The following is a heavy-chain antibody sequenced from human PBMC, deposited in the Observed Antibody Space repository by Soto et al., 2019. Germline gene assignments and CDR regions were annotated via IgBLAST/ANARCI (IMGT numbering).Heavy chain of an antibody. Sequence: VQLVESGGGVVQPGRSLRLSCAASGFTFSSYGMHWFRQAPGKGLEWVAVISYDGNNKYYADSVKGRFTISRDNFKNTLYLQMDSLRAEDTAMYYCAKDNLETTVTTPSYWGQGTLVTVSS. CDR3: AKDNLETTVTTPSY. CDR1: GFTFSSYG. CDR2: ISYDGNNK. J-gene: IGHJ4*02. D-gene: IGHD4-17*01. V-gene: IGHV3-30*18.